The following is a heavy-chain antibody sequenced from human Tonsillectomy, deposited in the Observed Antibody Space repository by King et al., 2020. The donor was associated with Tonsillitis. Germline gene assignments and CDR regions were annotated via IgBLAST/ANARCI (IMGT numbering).Heavy chain of an antibody. CDR3: ARDHSGNSFDY. CDR2: VLPMVGTT. J-gene: IGHJ4*02. D-gene: IGHD2-15*01. CDR1: GGTFGNHE. V-gene: IGHV1-69*01. Sequence: QLVQSGAEVMQPGSSVRVSCKASGGTFGNHEISWVRQAPGQGLEWMGGVLPMVGTTNYAQKFEGRVNITADDFTGTAYMDLSSLSSDDTAVYYCARDHSGNSFDYWGQGTLVTVSS.